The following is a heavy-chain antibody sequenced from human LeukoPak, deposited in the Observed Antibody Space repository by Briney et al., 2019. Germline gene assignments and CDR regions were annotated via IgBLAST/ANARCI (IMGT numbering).Heavy chain of an antibody. CDR2: INPSSGGT. Sequence: ASVKVSCKASGYTFTGYYMHWVRQAPGQGLEWMGWINPSSGGTNYAQKFQGRVTMTRDTSISTAYMELSRLRSDDTAVYYCARLLTNYYAFDIWGQGTMVTVSS. CDR3: ARLLTNYYAFDI. CDR1: GYTFTGYY. J-gene: IGHJ3*02. V-gene: IGHV1-2*02. D-gene: IGHD4/OR15-4a*01.